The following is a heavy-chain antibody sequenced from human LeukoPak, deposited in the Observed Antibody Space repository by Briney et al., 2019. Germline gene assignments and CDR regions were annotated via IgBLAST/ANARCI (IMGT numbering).Heavy chain of an antibody. CDR3: ARGAVTTIDY. CDR2: MNPSGGST. D-gene: IGHD4-17*01. Sequence: ASVKVSCKASGYTSTSYYMHWVPQAPGQGLEWMGIMNPSGGSTSYAQTFQGRATMTRDTSTSTVYMELSSLRSEDTAVYYCARGAVTTIDYWGQGTLVTVSS. J-gene: IGHJ4*02. V-gene: IGHV1-46*01. CDR1: GYTSTSYY.